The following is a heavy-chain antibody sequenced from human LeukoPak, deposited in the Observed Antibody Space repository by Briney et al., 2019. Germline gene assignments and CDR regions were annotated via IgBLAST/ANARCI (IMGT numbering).Heavy chain of an antibody. Sequence: ASVKVSCKASGYTFTSYAMNWVRQAPGQGLEWMGWINTNTGNPTYAQGFTGRFVFSLDTSVSTAYLQISSLKAEDTAVYYCARYRRGGGSFPFDPWGQGTLVTVSS. V-gene: IGHV7-4-1*02. CDR3: ARYRRGGGSFPFDP. D-gene: IGHD2-15*01. CDR1: GYTFTSYA. CDR2: INTNTGNP. J-gene: IGHJ5*02.